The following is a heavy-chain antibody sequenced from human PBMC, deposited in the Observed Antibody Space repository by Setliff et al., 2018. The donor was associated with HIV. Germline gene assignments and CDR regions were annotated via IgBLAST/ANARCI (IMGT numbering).Heavy chain of an antibody. J-gene: IGHJ4*02. V-gene: IGHV4-59*08. CDR1: DGPINNYW. Sequence: TSETLSLTCAVSDGPINNYWWNWIRQSPGKGLEWIGFGHHSGTFSYNPSLNSRFTISIDTSKNQFSLKATSVTAEDTALYYCARLPQDWGQGTLVTVSS. CDR2: GHHSGTF. CDR3: ARLPQD.